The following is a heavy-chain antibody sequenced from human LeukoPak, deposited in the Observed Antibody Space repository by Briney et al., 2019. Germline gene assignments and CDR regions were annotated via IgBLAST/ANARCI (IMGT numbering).Heavy chain of an antibody. V-gene: IGHV4-59*08. D-gene: IGHD6-13*01. CDR1: GGSISSYY. J-gene: IGHJ4*02. CDR3: ARQAAVRDRSIDY. CDR2: IYYSGST. Sequence: SETLSLTCTVSGGSISSYYWSRIRQPPGKGLEWIGYIYYSGSTNYNPSLKSRVTISVDTSKNQFSLKLSSVTAADTAVYYCARQAAVRDRSIDYWGQGTLVTVSS.